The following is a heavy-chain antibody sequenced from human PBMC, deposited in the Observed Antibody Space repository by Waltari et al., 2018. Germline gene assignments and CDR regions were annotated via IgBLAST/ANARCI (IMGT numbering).Heavy chain of an antibody. CDR3: ARGVRYYDSSGYYFFDY. V-gene: IGHV3-7*01. Sequence: EVQLVESGGGLVQPGGSLRLSCAASGFTFSSYWMSWVGQAPGKGLEWVANIKQDGSEKYYVDSVKGRFTISRDNAKNSLYLQMNSLRAEDTAVYYCARGVRYYDSSGYYFFDYWGQGTLVTVSS. D-gene: IGHD3-22*01. CDR1: GFTFSSYW. CDR2: IKQDGSEK. J-gene: IGHJ4*02.